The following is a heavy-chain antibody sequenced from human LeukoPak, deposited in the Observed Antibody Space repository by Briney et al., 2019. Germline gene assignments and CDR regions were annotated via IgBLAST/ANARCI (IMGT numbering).Heavy chain of an antibody. CDR1: GYTFTSYD. CDR3: ARRAARGYYFDY. J-gene: IGHJ4*02. V-gene: IGHV1-8*01. Sequence: VASVKVSCKASGYTFTSYDINWVRQATGQGLEWMGWMNPNSGNTGYAQKFQGRVTMTRNTSISTAYMELSSLRSEDTAVYYCARRAARGYYFDYWGQGTLVTVSS. D-gene: IGHD6-6*01. CDR2: MNPNSGNT.